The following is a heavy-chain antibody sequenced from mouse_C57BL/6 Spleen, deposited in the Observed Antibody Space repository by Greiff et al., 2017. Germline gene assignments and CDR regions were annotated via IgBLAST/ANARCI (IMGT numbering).Heavy chain of an antibody. CDR1: GYTFTSYW. D-gene: IGHD1-1*01. CDR2: IDPSDSYT. CDR3: ARRYYGSSYYAMDY. J-gene: IGHJ4*01. Sequence: QVQLKQPGAELVKPGASVKLSCKASGYTFTSYWMQWVKQRPGQGLEWIGEIDPSDSYTNYNQKFKGKATLTVDTSSSTAYMQLSSLTSEDSAVYYCARRYYGSSYYAMDYWGQGTSVTVSS. V-gene: IGHV1-50*01.